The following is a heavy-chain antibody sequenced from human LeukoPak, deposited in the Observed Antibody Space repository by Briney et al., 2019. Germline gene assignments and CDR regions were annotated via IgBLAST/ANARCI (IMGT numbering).Heavy chain of an antibody. CDR3: ARDDDILTGYFCCKGAYGMDV. D-gene: IGHD3-9*01. Sequence: AGGSLRLSCAASGFTFSSYSMNWVRQAPGMGLEWVSSISSSSSYLYYADSVKGRFTISRDNAKNSLYLQMNSLRAEDTAVYYCARDDDILTGYFCCKGAYGMDVWGQGTTVTVSS. V-gene: IGHV3-21*01. CDR1: GFTFSSYS. J-gene: IGHJ6*02. CDR2: ISSSSSYL.